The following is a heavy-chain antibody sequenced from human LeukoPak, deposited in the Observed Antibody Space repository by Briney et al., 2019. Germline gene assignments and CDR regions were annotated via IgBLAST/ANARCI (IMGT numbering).Heavy chain of an antibody. CDR2: ISGSGGST. V-gene: IGHV3-23*01. Sequence: GGSLRLSCAASGFTFSSYAMSWVRQAPGKGLEWVSAISGSGGSTYYADSVKGRFTISRDNSKNTLYLQMNSLRAEDTAVYYCAKDRAYYYDSSGPCDYWGQGTLVTVSS. CDR3: AKDRAYYYDSSGPCDY. D-gene: IGHD3-22*01. CDR1: GFTFSSYA. J-gene: IGHJ4*02.